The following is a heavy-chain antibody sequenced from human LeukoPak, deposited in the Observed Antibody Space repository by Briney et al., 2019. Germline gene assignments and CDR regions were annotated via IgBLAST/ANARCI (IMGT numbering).Heavy chain of an antibody. V-gene: IGHV3-33*03. D-gene: IGHD3-10*01. CDR3: ARGVPIPATHPIDY. CDR1: GSTFTSYG. CDR2: IWYDGSHK. J-gene: IGHJ4*02. Sequence: GGSLRLSCAASGSTFTSYGMHWVRQAPGKGLEWVAMIWYDGSHKKYADSVEGRFSISRDTSKNTLYLQMNSLRADDTAVYYCARGVPIPATHPIDYWGQGSLVTVSS.